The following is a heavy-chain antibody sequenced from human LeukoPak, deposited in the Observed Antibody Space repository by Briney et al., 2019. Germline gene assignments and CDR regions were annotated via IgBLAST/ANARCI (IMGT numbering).Heavy chain of an antibody. V-gene: IGHV3-7*03. CDR3: TTDTWYSAGH. J-gene: IGHJ4*02. CDR2: IKEDGREK. D-gene: IGHD2-15*01. Sequence: GGSLRLSCATSGFTFSSSWMSWVRQAPGKGLECVANIKEDGREKYYVDSVKGRFTISRDNAKNSLYLQMNSLRAEDTAIYYCTTDTWYSAGHWGQGTLVTVSS. CDR1: GFTFSSSW.